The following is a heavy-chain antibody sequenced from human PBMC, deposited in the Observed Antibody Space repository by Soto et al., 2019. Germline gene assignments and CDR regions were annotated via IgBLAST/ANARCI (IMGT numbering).Heavy chain of an antibody. D-gene: IGHD3-16*01. V-gene: IGHV3-30-3*01. CDR2: ISYDGSNK. CDR3: ARVPIALYDYVWGSFHPHLDY. J-gene: IGHJ4*02. Sequence: QVQLVESGGGVVQPGRSLRLSCAASGFTFSSYAMHWVRQAPGKGLEWVAVISYDGSNKYYADSVKGRFTISRDNSKNTLYLQMNGLRAEDTAVYYCARVPIALYDYVWGSFHPHLDYWGQGTLVTVSS. CDR1: GFTFSSYA.